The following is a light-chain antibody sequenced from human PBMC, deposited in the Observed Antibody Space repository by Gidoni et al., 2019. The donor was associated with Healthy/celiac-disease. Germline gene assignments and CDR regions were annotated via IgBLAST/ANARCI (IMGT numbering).Light chain of an antibody. V-gene: IGKV3-11*01. CDR1: QRVSSN. CDR3: QQRSNWPPT. Sequence: EIVLTQSPATLSLSPGERATLSCRASQRVSSNLAWSQQKPGQAPRLLIYDASHRATGIPARFSGSGSGTDFTLTISSLEPEDFAVYYCQQRSNWPPTFGPGTKVDIK. CDR2: DAS. J-gene: IGKJ3*01.